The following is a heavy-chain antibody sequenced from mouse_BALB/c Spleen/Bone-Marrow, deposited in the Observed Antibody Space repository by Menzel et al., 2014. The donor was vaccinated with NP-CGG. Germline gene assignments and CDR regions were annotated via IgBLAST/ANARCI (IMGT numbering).Heavy chain of an antibody. J-gene: IGHJ2*01. CDR3: ARYDVYYYFDY. CDR2: IRNKANGYTA. Sequence: DVKLVESGGGLVQPGGSLRLSCAPSGFTFTDYYMSWVRQPPGKALEWLVFIRNKANGYTAEYSASVKGRFTISRDNSQSILYLQMNTLRAEDSATYYCARYDVYYYFDYWGQGTTLTVSS. CDR1: GFTFTDYY. D-gene: IGHD2-3*01. V-gene: IGHV7-3*02.